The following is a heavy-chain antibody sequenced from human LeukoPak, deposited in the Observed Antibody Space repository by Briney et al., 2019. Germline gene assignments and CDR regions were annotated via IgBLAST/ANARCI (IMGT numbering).Heavy chain of an antibody. V-gene: IGHV4-59*01. CDR3: ARAGAWQIDP. J-gene: IGHJ5*02. Sequence: SETLSLTCTVSGASISSYYWSWIRQPPGKGLEWIGHIFYTGSSNYNPSLKSRVTISLRRPNHQFSLRLTSVPAADTAVYYCARAGAWQIDPWGQGTLVTVPS. CDR1: GASISSYY. CDR2: IFYTGSS. D-gene: IGHD3-10*01.